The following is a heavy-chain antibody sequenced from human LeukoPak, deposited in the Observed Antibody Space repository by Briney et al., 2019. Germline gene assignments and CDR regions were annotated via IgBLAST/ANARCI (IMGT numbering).Heavy chain of an antibody. D-gene: IGHD5-18*01. CDR2: IYPGDSET. CDR1: GYSFTTNW. CDR3: VRSRGYSYGYSYYFDY. Sequence: GESLKISCKGSGYSFTTNWIGWVRQMPGKGLEWMGIIYPGDSETRYSPSFQGQVTMSADKSITTAYLQWSSLKASDTAMYYCVRSRGYSYGYSYYFDYWGQGTLVTVSS. J-gene: IGHJ4*02. V-gene: IGHV5-51*01.